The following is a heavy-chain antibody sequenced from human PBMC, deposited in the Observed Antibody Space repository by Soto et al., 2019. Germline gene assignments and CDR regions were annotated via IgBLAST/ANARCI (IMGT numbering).Heavy chain of an antibody. CDR1: GYTFNDYW. Sequence: EVHLVESGGGLVQPGGSLRLSCAASGYTFNDYWMAWVRQTPGKGMEWVANIKRDESEKNCEDSVKGRFTFTRNNAKNAVYLQMNSLGVEYTAVYYGAIDRGIVCHGQDAWVLDVLGQGTTVTVSS. V-gene: IGHV3-7*05. CDR3: AIDRGIVCHGQDAWVLDV. D-gene: IGHD2-15*01. J-gene: IGHJ6*02. CDR2: IKRDESEK.